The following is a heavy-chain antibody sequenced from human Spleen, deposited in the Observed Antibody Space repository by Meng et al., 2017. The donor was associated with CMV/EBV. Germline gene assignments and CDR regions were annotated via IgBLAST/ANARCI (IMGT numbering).Heavy chain of an antibody. V-gene: IGHV4-39*07. CDR2: IYYSGST. J-gene: IGHJ4*02. Sequence: SETLSLTCTVSGGSISSSSYYWGWIRQPPGKGLEWIGSIYYSGSTYYNPSLKSRVTISVDTSKNQFSLKLSSVTAADTAVYYCARDIPGIAMASGWGQGTLVTVSS. D-gene: IGHD6-19*01. CDR3: ARDIPGIAMASG. CDR1: GGSISSSSYY.